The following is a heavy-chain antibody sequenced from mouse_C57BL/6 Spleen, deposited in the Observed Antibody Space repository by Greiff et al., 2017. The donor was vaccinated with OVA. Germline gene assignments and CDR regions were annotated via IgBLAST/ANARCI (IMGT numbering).Heavy chain of an antibody. D-gene: IGHD1-1*01. J-gene: IGHJ1*03. CDR3: ARGGTVGAKGYWDFDV. Sequence: QVQLKQSGAELMKPGASVKLSCKATGYTFTGYWIEWVKQRPGHGLEWIGEILPGSGSTNYNEKFKGKATFTADTSSNTAYMQLSSLTTEDSAIYYCARGGTVGAKGYWDFDVWGTGTTVTVSS. CDR1: GYTFTGYW. CDR2: ILPGSGST. V-gene: IGHV1-9*01.